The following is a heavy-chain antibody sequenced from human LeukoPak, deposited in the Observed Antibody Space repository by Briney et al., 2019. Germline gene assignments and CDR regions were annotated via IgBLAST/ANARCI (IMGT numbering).Heavy chain of an antibody. Sequence: ASVKVSCKASGYAFTSYGINWVRQAPGQGLEWMGWINPNSGGTNYAQKFQGRVTMTRDTSFNTAYMDMSRLRSDDTAVYYCARHGRFYDAFDIWGQGTMVTVSS. CDR3: ARHGRFYDAFDI. J-gene: IGHJ3*02. V-gene: IGHV1-2*02. D-gene: IGHD3-3*01. CDR1: GYAFTSYG. CDR2: INPNSGGT.